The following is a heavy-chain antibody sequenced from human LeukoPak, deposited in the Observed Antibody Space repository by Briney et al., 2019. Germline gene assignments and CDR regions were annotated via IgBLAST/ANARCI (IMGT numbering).Heavy chain of an antibody. D-gene: IGHD3-3*01. V-gene: IGHV3-7*01. CDR1: GFSFNNYR. CDR2: IKQDGSEK. Sequence: GGSLRLSCVASGFSFNNYRMTWVRQAPGKGLEWVANIKQDGSEKQYVDSVKGRFTLSRDNSINTVDLQMNSLRAEDTAVYYCVKEYHSRGFGAYFDYWGQGTLVTVSS. J-gene: IGHJ4*02. CDR3: VKEYHSRGFGAYFDY.